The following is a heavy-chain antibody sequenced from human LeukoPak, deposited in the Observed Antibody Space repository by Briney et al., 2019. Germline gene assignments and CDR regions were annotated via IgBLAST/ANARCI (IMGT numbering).Heavy chain of an antibody. J-gene: IGHJ4*02. CDR3: AKGLLITILGSPDY. CDR2: ITGSGRTT. Sequence: PGGSLRLSCAASGLTFNNYAMSWVRQAPGKGLEWVSGITGSGRTTYYADSVKGRFTISRDNSKNSLYLQINSLRAEDTAAYYCAKGLLITILGSPDYWGQGTLVTVSS. CDR1: GLTFNNYA. V-gene: IGHV3-23*01. D-gene: IGHD3-3*01.